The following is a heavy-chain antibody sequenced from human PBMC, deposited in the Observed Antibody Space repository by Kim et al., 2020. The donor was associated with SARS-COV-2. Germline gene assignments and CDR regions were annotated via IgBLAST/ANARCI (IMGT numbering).Heavy chain of an antibody. CDR2: INHSGST. Sequence: SETLSLTCAVYGGSFSGYYWSWIRQPPGKGLEWIGEINHSGSTNYNPSLKSRVTISVDTSKNQFSLKLSSVTAAGTAVYYCARGGTTVTTPRAEYFQHWGQGTQVTVSS. CDR1: GGSFSGYY. D-gene: IGHD4-17*01. V-gene: IGHV4-34*01. J-gene: IGHJ1*01. CDR3: ARGGTTVTTPRAEYFQH.